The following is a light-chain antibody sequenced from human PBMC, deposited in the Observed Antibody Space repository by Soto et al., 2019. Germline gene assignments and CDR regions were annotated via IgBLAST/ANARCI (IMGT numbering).Light chain of an antibody. CDR1: TSDVGGYNY. J-gene: IGLJ1*01. CDR3: SSYAGSSNV. CDR2: EVN. Sequence: QFLLTQLPSASGLLGNSVAISCTGTTSDVGGYNYVSWHQQHPGKAPKLMIYEVNKRPSGVPDRFSGSKSGNTASLTVSGLQAGDEADYYCSSYAGSSNVFGTGTKVTVL. V-gene: IGLV2-8*01.